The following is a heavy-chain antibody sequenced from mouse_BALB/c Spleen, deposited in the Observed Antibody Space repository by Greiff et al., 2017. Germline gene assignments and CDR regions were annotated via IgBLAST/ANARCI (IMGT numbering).Heavy chain of an antibody. J-gene: IGHJ4*01. D-gene: IGHD2-3*01. Sequence: EVKLMESGGGLVKPGGSLKLSCAASGFTFSDYYMYWVRQTPEKRLEWVATISDGGSYTYYPDSVKGRFTISRDNAKNNLYLQMSSLKSEDTAMYYCARSLYDGYYTTSFYYAMDYWGQGTSVTVSS. CDR3: ARSLYDGYYTTSFYYAMDY. V-gene: IGHV5-4*02. CDR1: GFTFSDYY. CDR2: ISDGGSYT.